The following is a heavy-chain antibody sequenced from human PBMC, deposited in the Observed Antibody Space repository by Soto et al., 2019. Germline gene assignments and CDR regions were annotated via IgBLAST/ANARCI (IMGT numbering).Heavy chain of an antibody. CDR1: GYMFTSYF. V-gene: IGHV1-46*01. Sequence: QGHLVQSGAEVKRPGASVRVSCESSGYMFTSYFIHWVRQAPGLGLEWVGVLNPSDGTTTYAQKFQARITMTRDTSTTTVDMELSSLTSEDTAVYYCARDKDSSARPRAEFDYWGQGTLITVSS. CDR3: ARDKDSSARPRAEFDY. CDR2: LNPSDGTT. D-gene: IGHD6-19*01. J-gene: IGHJ4*02.